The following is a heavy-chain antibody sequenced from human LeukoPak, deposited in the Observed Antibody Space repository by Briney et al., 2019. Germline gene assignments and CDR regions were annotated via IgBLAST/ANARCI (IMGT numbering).Heavy chain of an antibody. CDR3: ARAVFASGSGHLPASGY. D-gene: IGHD3-10*01. CDR2: SYYSGST. CDR1: GGSISSGDYY. V-gene: IGHV4-30-4*01. Sequence: SQTLSLTCTVSGGSISSGDYYWSWSRQPPGKGREWIGYSYYSGSTYYNPALKSRVTISVNTSKNQFSLKLTSVTAADTAVYFCARAVFASGSGHLPASGYWGQGTLVTVSS. J-gene: IGHJ1*01.